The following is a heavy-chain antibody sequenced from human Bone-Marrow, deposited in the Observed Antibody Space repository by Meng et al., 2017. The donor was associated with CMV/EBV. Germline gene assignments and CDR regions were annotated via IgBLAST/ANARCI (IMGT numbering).Heavy chain of an antibody. CDR2: ISSSGSTI. V-gene: IGHV3-48*03. D-gene: IGHD3-3*01. J-gene: IGHJ6*02. CDR1: GFTFSSYE. CDR3: AKAGLYDFWSGYYTGYYYGMDV. Sequence: GESLKISCAASGFTFSSYEMNWVRQAPGKGLEWVSYISSSGSTIYYADSVKGRFTISRDNAKNSLYLQMNSLRAEDTAVYYCAKAGLYDFWSGYYTGYYYGMDVWGQGTTVTVSS.